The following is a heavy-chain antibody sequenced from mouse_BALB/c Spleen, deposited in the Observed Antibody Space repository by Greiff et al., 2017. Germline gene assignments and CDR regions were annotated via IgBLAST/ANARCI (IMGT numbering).Heavy chain of an antibody. CDR3: VRHRTSGYFDY. V-gene: IGHV10-1*02. CDR2: IRSKSNNYAT. CDR1: GFTFNTYA. D-gene: IGHD2-14*01. J-gene: IGHJ2*01. Sequence: EVKLVESGGGLVQPKGSLKLSCAASGFTFNTYAMNWVRQAPGKGLEWVARIRSKSNNYATYYADSVKDRFTISRDDSQSMLYLQMNNLKTEDTAMYYCVRHRTSGYFDYWGQGTTLTVSS.